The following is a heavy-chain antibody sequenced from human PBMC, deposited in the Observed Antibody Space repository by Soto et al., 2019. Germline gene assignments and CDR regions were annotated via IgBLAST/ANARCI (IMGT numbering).Heavy chain of an antibody. CDR1: GASINSGGYY. V-gene: IGHV4-31*03. CDR3: VSGDAWGVILAY. D-gene: IGHD3-10*01. Sequence: SETLSLTCTVSGASINSGGYYWNWVRLLPGRGLEWIGYIYFTGNTYYNPSLESRVTISLDTPQNQFSLELNSVSAADTAVYYCVSGDAWGVILAYWGQGDLVTVSS. CDR2: IYFTGNT. J-gene: IGHJ4*02.